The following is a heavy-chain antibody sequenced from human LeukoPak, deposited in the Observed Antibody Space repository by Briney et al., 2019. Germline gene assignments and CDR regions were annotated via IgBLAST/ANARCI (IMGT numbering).Heavy chain of an antibody. CDR2: INLKSGGT. V-gene: IGHV1-2*02. D-gene: IGHD3-22*01. Sequence: ASVKVSCKGSGYTFTGYFMHRVRQAPGQGLEWMGWINLKSGGTNYAQKFQDRVTMTRDTSINIAYMELNRLTSDDTALYYCAREDSTGYSSLDYWGQGTLVTVSS. CDR1: GYTFTGYF. CDR3: AREDSTGYSSLDY. J-gene: IGHJ4*02.